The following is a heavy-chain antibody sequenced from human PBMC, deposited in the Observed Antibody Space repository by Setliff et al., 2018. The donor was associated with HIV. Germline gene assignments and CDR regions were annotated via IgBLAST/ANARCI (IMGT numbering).Heavy chain of an antibody. CDR2: INGDGSST. V-gene: IGHV3-74*01. CDR1: GFKFDDYW. J-gene: IGHJ5*02. Sequence: GGSLRLSCTVSGFKFDDYWMHWIRRSPGKGPVWVSRINGDGSSTSYADSVKGRFTISRDNAKNTLYLQMNSLRAEDTAVYYCARAGARPAYYDFWSGYYHWFDPWGQGTLVTVSS. CDR3: ARAGARPAYYDFWSGYYHWFDP. D-gene: IGHD3-3*01.